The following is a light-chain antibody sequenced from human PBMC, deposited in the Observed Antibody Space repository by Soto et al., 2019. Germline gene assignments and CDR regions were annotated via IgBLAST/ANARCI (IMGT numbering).Light chain of an antibody. Sequence: QSVLTQPRSVSGSPGQSVTISCTGTSSDVGGYNYVSWYQQHPGKAPKLMIYDVSKRPSGVPDRFSGSKSGNTASLTISGLQAEDEADYYGCSYAGSYTFDVVFGGGTKLTVL. CDR3: CSYAGSYTFDVV. J-gene: IGLJ2*01. CDR1: SSDVGGYNY. CDR2: DVS. V-gene: IGLV2-11*01.